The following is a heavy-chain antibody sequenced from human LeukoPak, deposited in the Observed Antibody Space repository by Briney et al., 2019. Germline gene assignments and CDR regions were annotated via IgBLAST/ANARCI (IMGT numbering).Heavy chain of an antibody. D-gene: IGHD3-3*01. CDR2: IIPIFGTA. CDR1: GGTFSSYA. V-gene: IGHV1-69*13. Sequence: GASVKVSCKASGGTFSSYAISWVRQAPGQGLEWMGGIIPIFGTANYAQKFQGRVTITADESTSTAFMELSSLRSEDTAVYYCARFGAPHYGFWSGPPYYGMDVWGQGTTVTVSS. CDR3: ARFGAPHYGFWSGPPYYGMDV. J-gene: IGHJ6*02.